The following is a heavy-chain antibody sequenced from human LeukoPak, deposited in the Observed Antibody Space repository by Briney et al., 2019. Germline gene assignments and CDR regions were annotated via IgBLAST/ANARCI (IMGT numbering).Heavy chain of an antibody. J-gene: IGHJ4*02. CDR1: GGSISSGGYY. CDR2: ISYNGST. CDR3: ARHSGTYYTYYFDY. D-gene: IGHD1-26*01. V-gene: IGHV4-39*01. Sequence: SETLSLTCTVSGGSISSGGYYWGWIRQPPGKGLEWIGSISYNGSTDCNPSLKSRVTISVDTSKNQFSLKLSSVTAADTAVYYCARHSGTYYTYYFDYWGQGTLVTVSS.